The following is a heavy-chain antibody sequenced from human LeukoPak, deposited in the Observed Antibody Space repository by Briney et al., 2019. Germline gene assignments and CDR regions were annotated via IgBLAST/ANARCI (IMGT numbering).Heavy chain of an antibody. J-gene: IGHJ4*02. V-gene: IGHV1-3*01. D-gene: IGHD5-18*01. CDR1: GYTFTSYA. CDR2: INAGNGNT. Sequence: ASVKVSCKASGYTFTSYAMHWVRQAPGQRLEWMGWINAGNGNTEYSQKFQGRVTITRDTSASTAYMELSSLRSEDTAVYYCARDPGTPWIQLWFDYWGQGTLVTVSS. CDR3: ARDPGTPWIQLWFDY.